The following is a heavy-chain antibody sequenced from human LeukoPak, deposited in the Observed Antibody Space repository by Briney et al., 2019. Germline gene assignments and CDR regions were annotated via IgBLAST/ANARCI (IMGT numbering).Heavy chain of an antibody. D-gene: IGHD3-22*01. CDR3: ASAYYDSSGYYG. V-gene: IGHV1-2*02. CDR1: GYTFTDYY. CDR2: VNPNSGAT. J-gene: IGHJ4*02. Sequence: ASVTVSCKASGYTFTDYYMHWVRQAPGQGLEWMGWVNPNSGATKYAQRFQGRLTLTRDMSTSTVYMELSSLRSEDTAVYYCASAYYDSSGYYGWGQGTLVTVSS.